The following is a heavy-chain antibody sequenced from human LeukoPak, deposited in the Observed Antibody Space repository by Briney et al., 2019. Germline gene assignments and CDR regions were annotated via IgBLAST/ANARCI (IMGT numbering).Heavy chain of an antibody. CDR3: ARSDYHNSGSHTVFDAFDI. J-gene: IGHJ3*02. CDR1: GGSISRYY. D-gene: IGHD3-10*01. V-gene: IGHV4-59*01. Sequence: SETLTLTCTVPGGSISRYYWCWIRRAPRKGLEWIGYIDDSGNTNYNPSLKSQVTISVDKSKNQFSLKLSFVTAADTAMYYCARSDYHNSGSHTVFDAFDIWGQGTRVTVSS. CDR2: IDDSGNT.